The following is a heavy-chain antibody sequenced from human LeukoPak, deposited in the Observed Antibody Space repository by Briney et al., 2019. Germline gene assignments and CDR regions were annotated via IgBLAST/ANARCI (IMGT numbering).Heavy chain of an antibody. Sequence: PAASVKVSCKASGGTFRSYAISWVRQAPGQGLEWMGGIIPMFGTPNYAQKFQGRVRITADESTSTAYMELSSLRSEDTAVYYCAKTLGYCSTTGCYGAFDIWGQGTMVTVSS. CDR2: IIPMFGTP. V-gene: IGHV1-69*13. CDR1: GGTFRSYA. CDR3: AKTLGYCSTTGCYGAFDI. D-gene: IGHD2-2*01. J-gene: IGHJ3*02.